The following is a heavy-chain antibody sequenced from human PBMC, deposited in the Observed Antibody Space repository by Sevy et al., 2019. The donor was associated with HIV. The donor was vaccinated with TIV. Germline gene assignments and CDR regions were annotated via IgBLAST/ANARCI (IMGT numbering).Heavy chain of an antibody. CDR1: GYTLTEFA. CDR2: FDPEDDET. V-gene: IGHV1-24*01. D-gene: IGHD3-22*01. Sequence: ASVKVSCKVSGYTLTEFAMHWVRQAPGKGLEWMGTFDPEDDETMYAQKFQGRLTLTEDTSTDTAYMELSSLRSDDTAVYYCATTKDYYETSGYPVDYWGQGTLVTVSS. CDR3: ATTKDYYETSGYPVDY. J-gene: IGHJ4*02.